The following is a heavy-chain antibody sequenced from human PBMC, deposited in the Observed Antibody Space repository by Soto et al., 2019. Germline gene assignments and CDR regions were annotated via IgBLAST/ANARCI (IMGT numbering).Heavy chain of an antibody. CDR3: ARGFDIVVVPAAIQRPYGMDV. CDR2: IIPIFGTA. Sequence: SVKVSCKASGGTFSSYAISCVRHSPGQGLEWMGGIIPIFGTANYAQKFQGRVTITADESTSTAYMELSGLRSEDTAVHYCARGFDIVVVPAAIQRPYGMDVWGQGTTVTVSS. CDR1: GGTFSSYA. J-gene: IGHJ6*02. V-gene: IGHV1-69*13. D-gene: IGHD2-2*02.